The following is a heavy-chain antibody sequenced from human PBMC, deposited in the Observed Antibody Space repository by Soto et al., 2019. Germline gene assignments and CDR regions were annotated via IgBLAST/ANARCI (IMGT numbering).Heavy chain of an antibody. V-gene: IGHV3-33*01. CDR2: IRYDGSDP. D-gene: IGHD4-17*01. Sequence: QVQLVESGGGVVQPGGSLRLSCGASGFTFRSYGMHWVRQAPGKGLEWVAVIRYDGSDPEYADSVKGRVTISRDNSQNMLYLQMNSLSADDTAGYYCARGWTTPIDYWGQGTLVTVSS. CDR3: ARGWTTPIDY. CDR1: GFTFRSYG. J-gene: IGHJ4*02.